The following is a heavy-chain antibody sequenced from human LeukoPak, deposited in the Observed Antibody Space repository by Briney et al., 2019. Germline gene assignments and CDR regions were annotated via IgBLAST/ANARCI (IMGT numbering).Heavy chain of an antibody. Sequence: GGSLRLSCAASGFTVSSNFMSWVRQAPEKGLEWVSVMYSDGNTYYADSVKGRFTISRDNSKNTVYLQMNSLRAQDTAVYYCARDGCGGDCYLGAFDIWGQGTMVIVSS. V-gene: IGHV3-53*01. J-gene: IGHJ3*02. CDR2: MYSDGNT. CDR1: GFTVSSNF. D-gene: IGHD2-21*02. CDR3: ARDGCGGDCYLGAFDI.